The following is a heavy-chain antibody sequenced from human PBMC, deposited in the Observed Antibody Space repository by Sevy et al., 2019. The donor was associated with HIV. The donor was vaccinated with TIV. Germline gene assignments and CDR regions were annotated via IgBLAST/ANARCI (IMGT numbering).Heavy chain of an antibody. Sequence: GGSLRLSCAASGFTFYTYSVLWVRQGPGEGLEWLTLISYDGNNKYYADSVKGRFTISRDNSKNTLYLQMNSLRVEDTGLYFCARAAVEYCTDECYHRFDHWGQGTLVTFSS. CDR2: ISYDGNNK. V-gene: IGHV3-30-3*01. CDR1: GFTFYTYS. CDR3: ARAAVEYCTDECYHRFDH. J-gene: IGHJ4*02. D-gene: IGHD2-8*01.